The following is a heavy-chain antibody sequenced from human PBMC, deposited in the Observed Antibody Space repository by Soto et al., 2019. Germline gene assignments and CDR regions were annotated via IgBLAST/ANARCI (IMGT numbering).Heavy chain of an antibody. D-gene: IGHD3-10*01. CDR3: ANGGTMVRGVTFDQ. Sequence: QITLKESGPTLVKPTQTLTLTCTFSGFSLSTSGVGVGWIRQPPGKALEWLALIYWDDDKLYSPSLKSRLTITKDTSKNQVVLTMTNMHPVDTATYYCANGGTMVRGVTFDQWGQGTLVTVSS. J-gene: IGHJ4*02. CDR2: IYWDDDK. CDR1: GFSLSTSGVG. V-gene: IGHV2-5*02.